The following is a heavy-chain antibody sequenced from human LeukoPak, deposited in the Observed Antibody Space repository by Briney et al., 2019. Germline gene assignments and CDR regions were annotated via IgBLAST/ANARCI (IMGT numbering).Heavy chain of an antibody. J-gene: IGHJ4*02. Sequence: GGSLRLFCAASGFTFSSYGMHWVRQAPGKGLERVAVIWYDGSNKYYADSVKGRFTISRDNSKNTLYLQMNSLRAEDTAVYYCARDRLSGSYYSYYFDYWGQGTLVTVSS. CDR1: GFTFSSYG. V-gene: IGHV3-33*01. CDR3: ARDRLSGSYYSYYFDY. CDR2: IWYDGSNK. D-gene: IGHD3-10*01.